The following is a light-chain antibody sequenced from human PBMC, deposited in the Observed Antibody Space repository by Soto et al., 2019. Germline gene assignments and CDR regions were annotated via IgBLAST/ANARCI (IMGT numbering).Light chain of an antibody. CDR3: LQGYTTPPLT. CDR1: QSISHY. Sequence: DIQMTQSPSSLSASVGARVTITCRASQSISHYLSWYQHKPGIAPKLLIYAASTLQSGVPSRFSGSGSGTEFTLTISSLQFEDFATYYCLQGYTTPPLTFGGGTKVEIK. V-gene: IGKV1-39*01. J-gene: IGKJ4*01. CDR2: AAS.